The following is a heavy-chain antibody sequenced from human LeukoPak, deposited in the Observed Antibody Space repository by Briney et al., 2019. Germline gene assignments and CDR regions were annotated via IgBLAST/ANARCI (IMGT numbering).Heavy chain of an antibody. CDR1: GFTFSSYS. D-gene: IGHD6-19*01. CDR3: AKDPSSGWSSFDP. J-gene: IGHJ5*02. V-gene: IGHV3-30*02. CDR2: IRYDGSNK. Sequence: GGSLRLSCAASGFTFSSYSMNWVRQAPGKGLEWVAFIRYDGSNKYYADSVKGRFTISRDNSKNTLYLQMNSLRAEDTAVYYCAKDPSSGWSSFDPWGQGTLVTVSS.